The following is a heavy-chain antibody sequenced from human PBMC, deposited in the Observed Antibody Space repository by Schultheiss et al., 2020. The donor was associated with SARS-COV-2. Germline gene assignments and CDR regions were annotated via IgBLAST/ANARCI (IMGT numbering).Heavy chain of an antibody. V-gene: IGHV3-15*01. CDR3: TTDRNSGMDV. Sequence: GGSLRLSCAASGFTVSSNYMSWVRQAPGKGLEWVGRIKSKTDGGTTDYAAPVKGRFTISRDDSKNTLYLQMNSLKTEDTAVYYCTTDRNSGMDVWGQGTTVTVSS. CDR1: GFTVSSNY. CDR2: IKSKTDGGTT. J-gene: IGHJ6*02.